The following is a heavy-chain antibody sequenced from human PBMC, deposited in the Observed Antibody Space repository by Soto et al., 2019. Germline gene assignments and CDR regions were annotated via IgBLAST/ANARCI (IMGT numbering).Heavy chain of an antibody. J-gene: IGHJ6*03. D-gene: IGHD6-13*01. CDR2: INHSGST. Sequence: PSETLSLTCAVYGGSFSGYYWSWTRQPPGKGLEWIGEINHSGSTNYNPSLKSRVTISVDTSKNQFSLKLSSVTAADTAVYYCARHSRYLAAAGIGCYYYMDVWCKGTRVSGSS. CDR3: ARHSRYLAAAGIGCYYYMDV. V-gene: IGHV4-34*01. CDR1: GGSFSGYY.